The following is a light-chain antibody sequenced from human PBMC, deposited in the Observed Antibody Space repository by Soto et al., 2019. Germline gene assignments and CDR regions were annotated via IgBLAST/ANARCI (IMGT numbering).Light chain of an antibody. V-gene: IGLV2-23*02. CDR1: SSDVGSYNL. Sequence: QSALTQPASVSGSPGQSITISCTGTSSDVGSYNLVSWYQQHPGKAPKLTIYEVSKRPSGVSNRFSGSKSGNTASLTISGLQAEDEADYYCCSYAGSSPVVFGGGTKLTVL. CDR2: EVS. CDR3: CSYAGSSPVV. J-gene: IGLJ2*01.